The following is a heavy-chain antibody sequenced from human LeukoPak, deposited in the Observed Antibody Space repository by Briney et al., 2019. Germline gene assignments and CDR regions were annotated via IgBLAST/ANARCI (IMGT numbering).Heavy chain of an antibody. CDR2: VSSGSRTI. D-gene: IGHD3-22*01. CDR3: TTYLFDSSGYVLSDY. V-gene: IGHV3-48*04. J-gene: IGHJ4*02. Sequence: GGSLRLSCAASGFSFSGYSMNWVRQAPGKGLDWVSYVSSGSRTIFYADSVKGRFTISRDNARNSLYLQMNSLRAEDTAMYYCTTYLFDSSGYVLSDYWGQGTLVTVSS. CDR1: GFSFSGYS.